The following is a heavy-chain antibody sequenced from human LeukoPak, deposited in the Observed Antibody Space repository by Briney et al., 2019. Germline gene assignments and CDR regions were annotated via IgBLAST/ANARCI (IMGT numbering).Heavy chain of an antibody. CDR2: IKQDGSEK. J-gene: IGHJ4*02. CDR3: ARHLADIVVVPAYTHFDY. CDR1: GFTFSSYW. V-gene: IGHV3-7*01. Sequence: PGGSLRLSRAASGFTFSSYWVSWVRQAPGKGLGWVANIKQDGSEKYYVDSVKGRFTISRDNAKNSLYLQMNSLRAEDTAVYYCARHLADIVVVPAYTHFDYWGQGTLVTVSS. D-gene: IGHD2-2*01.